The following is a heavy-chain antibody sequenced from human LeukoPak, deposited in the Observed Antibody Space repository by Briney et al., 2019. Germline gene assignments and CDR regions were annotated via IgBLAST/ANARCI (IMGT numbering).Heavy chain of an antibody. CDR3: ARGFHRYNYDSGAYSVY. CDR2: ISSSSSTI. Sequence: GGSLRLSCAVSGFTFISYSMNWVRQAPGKGLEWVSYISSSSSTIYYADSVKGRFTISGDNAKNSLYLQMNSLRVEDTAVYYCARGFHRYNYDSGAYSVYWGQGTLVTVSS. J-gene: IGHJ4*02. D-gene: IGHD3-22*01. V-gene: IGHV3-48*01. CDR1: GFTFISYS.